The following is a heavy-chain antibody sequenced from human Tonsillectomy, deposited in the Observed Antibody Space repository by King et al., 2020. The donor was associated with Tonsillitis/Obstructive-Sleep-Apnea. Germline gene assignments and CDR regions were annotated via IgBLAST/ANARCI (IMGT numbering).Heavy chain of an antibody. J-gene: IGHJ4*02. Sequence: QLVQSGAEVKKPGESLKISCKGSGYSFTSYWIGWVRQMPGKGLEWMGIIYPGDSDTRYSPSFQGQVTISADKSISTAYLQWSSLKASDTAMYYCARRDDFWSGYHYPIDYWGQGTLVTVSS. V-gene: IGHV5-51*01. CDR2: IYPGDSDT. CDR3: ARRDDFWSGYHYPIDY. CDR1: GYSFTSYW. D-gene: IGHD3-3*01.